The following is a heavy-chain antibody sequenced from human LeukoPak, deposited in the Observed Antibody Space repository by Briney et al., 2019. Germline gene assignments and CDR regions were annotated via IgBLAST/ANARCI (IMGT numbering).Heavy chain of an antibody. CDR1: GYTFTSYY. D-gene: IGHD2-2*01. CDR2: INSSGGST. Sequence: ASVKVSCKASGYTFTSYYMHWVRQAPGQGLEWMGMINSSGGSTSYAQRFQGRVTMTRDMSTSTVYMELSSLRSEDTAVYYCARGGSLICSSTSCLVDYWGQGTLVTVSS. V-gene: IGHV1-46*01. J-gene: IGHJ4*02. CDR3: ARGGSLICSSTSCLVDY.